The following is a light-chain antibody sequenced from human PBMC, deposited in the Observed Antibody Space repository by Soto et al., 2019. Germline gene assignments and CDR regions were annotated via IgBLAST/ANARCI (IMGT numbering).Light chain of an antibody. Sequence: DIVLTQSPATRSLSPGQTATLSCRASQSVSSYLAWYQQKAGQAPRLLIYEGSNRATGIPSRFGGSGSGTDFTLTSIGLEPDDVSVYDWQQRYNWPWTFGRGTKVDIK. J-gene: IGKJ1*01. CDR3: QQRYNWPWT. CDR2: EGS. V-gene: IGKV3-11*01. CDR1: QSVSSY.